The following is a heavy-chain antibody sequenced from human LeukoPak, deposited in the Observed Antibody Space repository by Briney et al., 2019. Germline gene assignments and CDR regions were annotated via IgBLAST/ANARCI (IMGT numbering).Heavy chain of an antibody. CDR3: ARRDPYFDY. V-gene: IGHV4-39*01. CDR1: GGSISSSSYY. Sequence: SETLSLTCTVSGGSISSSSYYWGWIRQPPGKGLEWIGSIYYSGSTYYNPSLKSRVTISVDTSKNQFSLKLSSVTAADTAVYYCARRDPYFDYWGQGTLVTVSS. J-gene: IGHJ4*02. CDR2: IYYSGST.